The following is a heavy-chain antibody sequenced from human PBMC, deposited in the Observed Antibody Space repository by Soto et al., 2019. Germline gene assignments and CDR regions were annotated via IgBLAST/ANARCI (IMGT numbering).Heavy chain of an antibody. Sequence: QVQLVQSGAEVKKPGSSVKVSCKASGGTFSSHVFNWVRQAPGQGLEWMGGIMPIIGTANYAQKFQGRVTITADESTSTAYMELSSLRSEDTAVYYCARDLDFRDGNISHLDYCGQGTLVTVSS. CDR2: IMPIIGTA. V-gene: IGHV1-69*01. D-gene: IGHD3-3*01. J-gene: IGHJ4*02. CDR1: GGTFSSHV. CDR3: ARDLDFRDGNISHLDY.